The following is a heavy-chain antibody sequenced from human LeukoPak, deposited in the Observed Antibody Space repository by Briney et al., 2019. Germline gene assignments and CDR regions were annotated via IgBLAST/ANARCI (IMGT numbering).Heavy chain of an antibody. J-gene: IGHJ4*02. D-gene: IGHD3-3*01. CDR2: ISGSGGST. V-gene: IGHV3-23*01. Sequence: TGGSLRLSCAASGFTFSSYAMSWVRQAPGKGLEWVPAISGSGGSTYYADSVKGRFTISRDNSKNTLYLQMNSLRAEDTAVYYCAKKPYDFWRGPSDYWGQGTLVTVSS. CDR3: AKKPYDFWRGPSDY. CDR1: GFTFSSYA.